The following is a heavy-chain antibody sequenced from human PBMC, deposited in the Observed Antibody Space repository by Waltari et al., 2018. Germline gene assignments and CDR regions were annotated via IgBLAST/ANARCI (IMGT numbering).Heavy chain of an antibody. V-gene: IGHV3-7*01. Sequence: EVQLVESGGGLVQPGGSLRLSCSASRFTFSSYWMNWVRQAPGKGPEWVANIQQDGSEKYYVDSVKGRFTISRDNAKNSLYLQMNSLRAEDTAVYYCTTSGRVATTSPFDYWGQGTLVTVSS. D-gene: IGHD5-12*01. CDR3: TTSGRVATTSPFDY. CDR1: RFTFSSYW. CDR2: IQQDGSEK. J-gene: IGHJ4*02.